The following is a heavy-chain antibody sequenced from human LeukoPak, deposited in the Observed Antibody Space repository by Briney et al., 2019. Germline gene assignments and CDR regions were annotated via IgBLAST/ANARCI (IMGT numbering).Heavy chain of an antibody. CDR3: ARRFGGYCSSTSCYYYGMDV. D-gene: IGHD2-2*01. CDR2: IYYSGST. CDR1: GGSISSSTYY. V-gene: IGHV4-39*01. J-gene: IGHJ6*04. Sequence: SETLSLTCTVSGGSISSSTYYWGWIRQPPGKGLEWIGSIYYSGSTYNNPSLKSRVTIFVDTSKNQFSLKLSSVTATDTAVYYCARRFGGYCSSTSCYYYGMDVWGKGTTVTVSS.